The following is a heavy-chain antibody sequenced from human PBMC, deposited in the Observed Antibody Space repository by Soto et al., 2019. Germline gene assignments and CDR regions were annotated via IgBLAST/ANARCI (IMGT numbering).Heavy chain of an antibody. Sequence: LRLSCAASGFSFSSYAMSWVRQAPGKGPEWVSAIGSAGSTYYVDSVKGRFTISRDNSKNTLYLQMISLRAEDTAVYYCAKVGRFWGQGTLVTVSS. J-gene: IGHJ4*02. D-gene: IGHD2-15*01. CDR3: AKVGRF. CDR2: IGSAGST. V-gene: IGHV3-23*01. CDR1: GFSFSSYA.